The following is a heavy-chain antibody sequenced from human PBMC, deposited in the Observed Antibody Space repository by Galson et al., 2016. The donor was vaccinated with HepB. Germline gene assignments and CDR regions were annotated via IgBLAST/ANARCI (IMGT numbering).Heavy chain of an antibody. V-gene: IGHV3-48*03. D-gene: IGHD4-17*01. Sequence: SLRLSCAASGFTFDDYGMNWVRPVPGKGREWVSYISSSGNARYYAASVQGRFTISSDNAKNSRFLQMTSLSVEDTAVYYCAKDRGNDYGVYDSWGQGTLVTVSS. CDR3: AKDRGNDYGVYDS. CDR1: GFTFDDYG. J-gene: IGHJ4*02. CDR2: ISSSGNAR.